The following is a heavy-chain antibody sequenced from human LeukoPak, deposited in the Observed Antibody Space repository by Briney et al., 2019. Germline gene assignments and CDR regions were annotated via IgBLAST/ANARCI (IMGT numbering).Heavy chain of an antibody. J-gene: IGHJ6*04. V-gene: IGHV1-69*06. CDR1: GGTFSSYA. D-gene: IGHD2-15*01. Sequence: ASVKVSCKASGGTFSSYAISWVRQAPGQGLEWMGGIIPIFGTANYAQKFQGRVTITADKSTSTAYMELSSLRSEDTAVYYCARDQRARTRVAARGYYYYGMDVWGEGTTVTVSS. CDR2: IIPIFGTA. CDR3: ARDQRARTRVAARGYYYYGMDV.